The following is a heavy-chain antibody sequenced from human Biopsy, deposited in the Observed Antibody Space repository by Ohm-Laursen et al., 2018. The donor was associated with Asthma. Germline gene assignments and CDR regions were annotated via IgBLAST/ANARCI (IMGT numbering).Heavy chain of an antibody. V-gene: IGHV1-18*01. CDR2: ISVYNGNT. CDR1: GYTFNSAG. J-gene: IGHJ6*02. Sequence: ASVRVSCKTSGYTFNSAGITWVRQAPGQGLEWMGWISVYNGNTKVAQKLQDRVAMITDTSTSTAYMELRSLRSDDTAVYFCARAVDYSHYYGIDVWGQGTTVTVS. D-gene: IGHD3-10*01. CDR3: ARAVDYSHYYGIDV.